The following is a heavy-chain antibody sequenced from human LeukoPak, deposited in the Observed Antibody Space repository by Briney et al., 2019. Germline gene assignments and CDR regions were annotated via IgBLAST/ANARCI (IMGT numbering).Heavy chain of an antibody. J-gene: IGHJ5*02. CDR3: ARLRLSGGSFSVGWFDP. Sequence: SETLSLTCTVSGGSISSSSYYWGWIRQPPGKGLEWIGSIYYSGSTNYNPSLKSRVTISVDTSKNQFSLRLNSVTAADTAVYFCARLRLSGGSFSVGWFDPWGQGIQVTVSS. CDR2: IYYSGST. CDR1: GGSISSSSYY. D-gene: IGHD1-26*01. V-gene: IGHV4-39*07.